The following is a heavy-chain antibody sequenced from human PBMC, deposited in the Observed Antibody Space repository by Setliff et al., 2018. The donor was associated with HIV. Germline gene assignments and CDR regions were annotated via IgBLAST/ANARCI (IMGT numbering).Heavy chain of an antibody. J-gene: IGHJ4*02. CDR1: GGSFTNYF. V-gene: IGHV4-34*01. CDR2: INHSGRT. Sequence: SETLSLTCAVYGGSFTNYFWSWIRQSPGKGLEWIGEINHSGRTKYNPSLKSRVTMSVDTSKNQFSLKLKSVTAADTAVYYCARLGSHCKNAFCPPYWGQGTLVTVSS. CDR3: ARLGSHCKNAFCPPY. D-gene: IGHD2-15*01.